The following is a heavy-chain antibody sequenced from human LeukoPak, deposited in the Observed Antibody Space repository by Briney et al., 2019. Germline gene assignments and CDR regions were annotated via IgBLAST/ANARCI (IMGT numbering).Heavy chain of an antibody. CDR2: ISYDGSNE. D-gene: IGHD3-16*02. J-gene: IGHJ4*02. CDR1: GFTFSHYG. V-gene: IGHV3-30*18. Sequence: GRSLRLSCAASGFTFSHYGMHWVRQAPGKGLEWVAVISYDGSNEYYADSVKGRFIISRDNSKNTLYPQMHSLRAEDTATYYCAKDALISFRGAWSQSDYWGQGTLVTVSS. CDR3: AKDALISFRGAWSQSDY.